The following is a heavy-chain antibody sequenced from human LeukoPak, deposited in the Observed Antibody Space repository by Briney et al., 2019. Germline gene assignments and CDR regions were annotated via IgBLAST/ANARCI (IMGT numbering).Heavy chain of an antibody. D-gene: IGHD1-26*01. CDR3: ARLSGSYGYFDY. CDR1: GGSISSSSYY. V-gene: IGHV4-39*01. Sequence: PETLSLTCTVSGGSISSSSYYWGWIRQPPGKGLEWIGSIYYSGSTYYNPSLKSRVTISVDTSKNQFSLKLSSVTAADTAVYYCARLSGSYGYFDYWGQGTLVTVSS. CDR2: IYYSGST. J-gene: IGHJ4*02.